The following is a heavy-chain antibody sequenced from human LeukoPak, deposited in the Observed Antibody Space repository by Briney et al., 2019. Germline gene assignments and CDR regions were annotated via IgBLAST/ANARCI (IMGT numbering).Heavy chain of an antibody. CDR2: ISGSGGST. V-gene: IGHV3-23*01. CDR3: TKDQDHGSGSLDS. Sequence: GGSLRLSWAASTFTFICYAMSWDRQAQGRGLEWVSAISGSGGSTYYADSVKGRFTISRDNSKNSMYRRMNCQRAEDTAVYYCTKDQDHGSGSLDSCGQGALVTVSS. CDR1: TFTFICYA. J-gene: IGHJ4*02. D-gene: IGHD3-10*01.